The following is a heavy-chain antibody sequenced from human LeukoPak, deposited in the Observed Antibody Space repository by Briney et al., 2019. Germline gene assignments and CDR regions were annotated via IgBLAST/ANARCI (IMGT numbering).Heavy chain of an antibody. CDR2: ISSSSYI. CDR3: ARENKGVVVNFDY. V-gene: IGHV3-21*01. Sequence: RGSLRLSCAASGFTFSSYAMNWVRQAPGKGLEWVSSISSSSYIYYADSVKGRFTISRDNAKNSLYLQMNSLRAEDTAVYYCARENKGVVVNFDYWGQGTLVTVSS. CDR1: GFTFSSYA. D-gene: IGHD2-15*01. J-gene: IGHJ4*02.